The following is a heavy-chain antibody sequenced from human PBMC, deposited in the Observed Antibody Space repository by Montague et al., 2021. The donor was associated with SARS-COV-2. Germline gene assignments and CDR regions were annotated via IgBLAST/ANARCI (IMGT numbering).Heavy chain of an antibody. CDR3: ARGAPGY. D-gene: IGHD1-1*01. V-gene: IGHV4-34*01. Sequence: SETLSLTCAVYGGSFSDYHWTWIRQSPGEGLEWIGQINHCGSTKYNPSRKSRVTISIDTSKKLFPLKLTSVTAADTAVYYSARGAPGYWGQGTLVTVSS. CDR2: INHCGST. CDR1: GGSFSDYH. J-gene: IGHJ4*02.